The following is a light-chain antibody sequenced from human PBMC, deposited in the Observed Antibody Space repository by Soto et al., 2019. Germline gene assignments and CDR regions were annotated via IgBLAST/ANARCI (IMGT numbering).Light chain of an antibody. J-gene: IGKJ2*01. CDR1: QGVSSN. CDR2: GAS. Sequence: EIVMTQSQATLSVSPGERAALSCRASQGVSSNFAWYQQKPGQAPRLLIYGASTRATGIPVRFSGSGSGTEFTLTISSLQSEDFAVYYCQQYNNWPYTFGQGTKLEIK. V-gene: IGKV3-15*01. CDR3: QQYNNWPYT.